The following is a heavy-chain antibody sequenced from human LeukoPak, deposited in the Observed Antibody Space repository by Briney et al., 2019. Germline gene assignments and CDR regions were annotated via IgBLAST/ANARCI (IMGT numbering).Heavy chain of an antibody. J-gene: IGHJ4*02. CDR1: GDSISSYY. V-gene: IGHV4-59*08. Sequence: SETLSLTCTVSGDSISSYYWSWIRQPPGKGLEWIGFIYNSGSTEYNPSLESRVTISVDTSKNQFSLKLSSVTAADTAVYYCARHSTNYYDFDYWGQGTLVTVSS. CDR2: IYNSGST. CDR3: ARHSTNYYDFDY. D-gene: IGHD3-16*01.